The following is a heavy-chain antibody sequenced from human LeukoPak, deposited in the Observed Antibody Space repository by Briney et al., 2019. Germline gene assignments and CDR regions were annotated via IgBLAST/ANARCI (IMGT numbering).Heavy chain of an antibody. CDR1: GFTFSSYW. CDR3: ARVLYSSGWYYFDY. D-gene: IGHD6-19*01. CDR2: INSDASST. Sequence: GRSLRLSCAASGFTFSSYWMHWVRQAPGKGLVWISRINSDASSTTYADSVNSRFTTSPDNAKTTLYLQMNSLSAEDTAVYYCARVLYSSGWYYFDYWGQGTLVTVSS. V-gene: IGHV3-74*01. J-gene: IGHJ4*02.